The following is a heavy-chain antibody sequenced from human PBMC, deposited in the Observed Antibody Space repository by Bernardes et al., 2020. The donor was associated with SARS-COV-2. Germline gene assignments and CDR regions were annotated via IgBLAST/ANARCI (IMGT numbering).Heavy chain of an antibody. V-gene: IGHV4-4*02. CDR3: ARRGGIAAAGTGYYFDY. D-gene: IGHD6-13*01. CDR2: IYHSGST. J-gene: IGHJ4*02. CDR1: GGSISSSNW. Sequence: TLSLTCAVSGGSISSSNWWSWVRQPPGKGLEWIGEIYHSGSTNYNPSLKSRVTISVDKSKNQFSLKLSSVTAADTAVYYCARRGGIAAAGTGYYFDYWGQGTLVTVSS.